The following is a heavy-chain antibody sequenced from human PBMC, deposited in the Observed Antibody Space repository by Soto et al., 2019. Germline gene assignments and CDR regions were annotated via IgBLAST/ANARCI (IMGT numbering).Heavy chain of an antibody. J-gene: IGHJ3*02. CDR1: GGSISSYY. V-gene: IGHV4-59*01. CDR2: IYYSGST. Sequence: QVQLQESGPGQVKPSETLSLTCTVSGGSISSYYWSWIRQPPGKGLEWIGYIYYSGSTNYHPSLKSRVTISVDASKNQFSLKLSSVTAADTAVYYCARVWGGAFDIWGHGTMVTVSS. D-gene: IGHD3-10*01. CDR3: ARVWGGAFDI.